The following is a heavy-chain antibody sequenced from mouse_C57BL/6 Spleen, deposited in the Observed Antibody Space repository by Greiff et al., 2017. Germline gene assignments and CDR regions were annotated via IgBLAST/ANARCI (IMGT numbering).Heavy chain of an antibody. V-gene: IGHV1-54*01. CDR2: INPGSGGT. D-gene: IGHD1-1*01. CDR3: ARETYGSSSPFDC. CDR1: GYAFTNYL. J-gene: IGHJ2*01. Sequence: VQLQQSGAELVRPGTSVKVSCKASGYAFTNYLIEWVKQRPGQGLEWIGVINPGSGGTNYNEKFKGKATLTADKSSSTAYMQLSSLTSEDSAVYFCARETYGSSSPFDCWGQGTTLTVSS.